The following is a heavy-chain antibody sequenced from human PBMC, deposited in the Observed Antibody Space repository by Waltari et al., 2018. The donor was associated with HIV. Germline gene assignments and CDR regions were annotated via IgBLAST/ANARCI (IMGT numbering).Heavy chain of an antibody. Sequence: EVQLVESGGGLVQPGGSLRLSCAASGFTFSSYSMNWVRQAPGKGLEWVSSISSSSSTIYYADSVKGRFTISRDNAKNSLYLQMNSLRDEDTAVYYCARAYGYCSGGSCYFQYYFDYWGQGTLVTVSS. J-gene: IGHJ4*02. D-gene: IGHD2-15*01. CDR3: ARAYGYCSGGSCYFQYYFDY. CDR1: GFTFSSYS. CDR2: ISSSSSTI. V-gene: IGHV3-48*02.